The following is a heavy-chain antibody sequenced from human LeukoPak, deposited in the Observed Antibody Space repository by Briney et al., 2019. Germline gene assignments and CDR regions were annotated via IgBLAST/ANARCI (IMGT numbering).Heavy chain of an antibody. V-gene: IGHV3-74*01. D-gene: IGHD2-2*01. J-gene: IGHJ4*02. CDR3: ARDTRDYNY. CDR1: GFTFSNYW. Sequence: GGSLRLSCAASGFTFSNYWMHWVRQAPGKGLVWVSRINGDGSATYYADSVKGRFTSSRGNAKNTVFLQMNNLRAEDTAVYYCARDTRDYNYWGQGTLVTVSS. CDR2: INGDGSAT.